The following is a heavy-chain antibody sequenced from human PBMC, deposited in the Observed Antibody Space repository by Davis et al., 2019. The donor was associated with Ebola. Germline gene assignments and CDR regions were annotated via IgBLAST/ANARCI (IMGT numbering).Heavy chain of an antibody. CDR2: IYTSGST. D-gene: IGHD3-22*01. J-gene: IGHJ4*02. CDR3: ARDRHETSGYGF. V-gene: IGHV4-61*09. Sequence: SETLSLTCTVSGDSISSGSYNWSWIRQPAGKGLEWIGQIYTSGSTNYNPSLKSRVTISVDTSKNQFSLKLTSVTAADTAVYYCARDRHETSGYGFWGQGTLVTVSS. CDR1: GDSISSGSYN.